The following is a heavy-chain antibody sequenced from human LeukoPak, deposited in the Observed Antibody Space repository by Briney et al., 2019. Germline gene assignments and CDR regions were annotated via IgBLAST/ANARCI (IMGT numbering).Heavy chain of an antibody. CDR2: ISAYNGNT. CDR1: GYTFTSYG. D-gene: IGHD3-10*01. J-gene: IGHJ4*02. Sequence: ASVKVSCKASGYTFTSYGISWVRQAPGQGLEWMGWISAYNGNTNYAQKLQGRVTITTDTSTSTAYMELRSLRSDDTAVYYCARASGSGSYLSFDYWGQGTLVTVSS. CDR3: ARASGSGSYLSFDY. V-gene: IGHV1-18*01.